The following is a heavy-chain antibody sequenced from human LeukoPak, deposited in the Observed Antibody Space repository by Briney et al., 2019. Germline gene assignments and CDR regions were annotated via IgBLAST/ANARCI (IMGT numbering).Heavy chain of an antibody. CDR3: ARRDGYGAYDI. J-gene: IGHJ3*02. CDR2: INPNSGGT. D-gene: IGHD5-24*01. CDR1: GYTFTGYY. Sequence: ASVKVSCKASGYTFTGYYMHWVRQAPGQGLEWMGWINPNSGGTNYAQKFQGRVTISADKSISTAYLQWSSLKASDTAMYYCARRDGYGAYDIWGQGTMVTVSS. V-gene: IGHV1-2*02.